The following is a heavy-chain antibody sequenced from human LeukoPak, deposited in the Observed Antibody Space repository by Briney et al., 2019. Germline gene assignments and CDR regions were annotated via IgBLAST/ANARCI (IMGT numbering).Heavy chain of an antibody. Sequence: GGSLRLSCAASGFTFSSYEMNWVRQAPGKGLEWVSYISSSGSTIYYADSVKGRFTISRDNAKNSLYLQMNSLRAEDTALYYCARDGAEDTAMVTGWYYYYYMDVWGKGTTVTVSS. V-gene: IGHV3-48*03. CDR2: ISSSGSTI. CDR1: GFTFSSYE. D-gene: IGHD5-18*01. J-gene: IGHJ6*03. CDR3: ARDGAEDTAMVTGWYYYYYMDV.